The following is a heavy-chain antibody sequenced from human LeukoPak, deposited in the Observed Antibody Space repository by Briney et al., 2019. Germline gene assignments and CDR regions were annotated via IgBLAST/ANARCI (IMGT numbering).Heavy chain of an antibody. Sequence: ASVKVSCKASGYTFTTYYMHWVRQAPGQGLEWMGIINPNGGGTSYAQKFQGRVTMTRDMSTSTVYMELSSLRSDDTAVYYCARSMRSIRYFDWLSSYFDYWGQGTLVTVSS. D-gene: IGHD3-9*01. CDR3: ARSMRSIRYFDWLSSYFDY. V-gene: IGHV1-46*01. J-gene: IGHJ4*02. CDR2: INPNGGGT. CDR1: GYTFTTYY.